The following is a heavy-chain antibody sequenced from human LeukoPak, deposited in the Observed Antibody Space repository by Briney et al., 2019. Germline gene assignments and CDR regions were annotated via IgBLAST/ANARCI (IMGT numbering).Heavy chain of an antibody. CDR2: INAGNGNT. D-gene: IGHD2-15*01. J-gene: IGHJ5*02. CDR3: ARGLVVAARGWFDP. CDR1: GHTFTIYA. V-gene: IGHV1-3*01. Sequence: ASVKVSFKASGHTFTIYAMHWVRQAPGQRLEWMGWINAGNGNTKYSQKFQGRVTITRDTSASTAYMELSSLRSEDTAVYYCARGLVVAARGWFDPWGQGTLVTVSS.